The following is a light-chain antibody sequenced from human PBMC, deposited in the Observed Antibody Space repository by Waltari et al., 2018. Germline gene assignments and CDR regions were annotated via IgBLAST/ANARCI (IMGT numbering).Light chain of an antibody. CDR1: SSDVGSNNL. CDR3: CSYAGSGTFVV. J-gene: IGLJ2*01. Sequence: QSALTQPASVSGSPGQSITISCTGTSSDVGSNNLVSWYQQHPGQAPKVVIYEGRERPSGISNRFSGSKSGITASLTISGLQPEDEADYYCCSYAGSGTFVVFGGGTKLTVL. V-gene: IGLV2-23*03. CDR2: EGR.